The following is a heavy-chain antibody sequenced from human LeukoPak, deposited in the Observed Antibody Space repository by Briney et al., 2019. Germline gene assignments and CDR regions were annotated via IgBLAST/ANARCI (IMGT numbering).Heavy chain of an antibody. V-gene: IGHV1-46*01. CDR3: AITLSSGWYSGGFDY. Sequence: ASVKVSCKASGYTFTSYAMNWVRQAPGQGLEWMGIINPSGGSTSYAQKFQGRVTMTRDTSTSTVYMELSSLRSEDTAVYYCAITLSSGWYSGGFDYWGQGTLVTVSS. CDR1: GYTFTSYA. J-gene: IGHJ4*02. D-gene: IGHD6-19*01. CDR2: INPSGGST.